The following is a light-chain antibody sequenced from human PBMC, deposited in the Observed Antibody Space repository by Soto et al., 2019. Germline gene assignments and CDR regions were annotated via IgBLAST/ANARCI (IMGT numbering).Light chain of an antibody. CDR2: GAS. Sequence: EIVLTQSPGTLSLSPGERATLSCRASQSVSSSYLAWYQQKPGQAPMLLIYGASSRATGIPDRFSGSGSGTDFTLTISRLEPEDFAEYYCQQYGSSPYTFGQGTKLEIK. V-gene: IGKV3-20*01. CDR3: QQYGSSPYT. J-gene: IGKJ2*01. CDR1: QSVSSSY.